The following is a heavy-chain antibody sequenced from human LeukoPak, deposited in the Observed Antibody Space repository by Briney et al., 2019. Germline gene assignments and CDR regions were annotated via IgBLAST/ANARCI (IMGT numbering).Heavy chain of an antibody. CDR1: GYTFTGYY. CDR3: ARDRVGSGWPRPFYFEF. D-gene: IGHD6-19*01. CDR2: INPNTGAT. Sequence: ASVKVSCKPSGYTFTGYYLHWVRQAPGQPLEWMGWINPNTGATVYAQNFQGRVTMSRDTSITTAYMDLTSLRSDDTAVYYCARDRVGSGWPRPFYFEFWGQGTLVTVSS. V-gene: IGHV1-2*02. J-gene: IGHJ4*02.